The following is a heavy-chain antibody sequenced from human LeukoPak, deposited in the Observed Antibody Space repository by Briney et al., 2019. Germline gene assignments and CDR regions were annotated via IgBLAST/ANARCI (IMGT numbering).Heavy chain of an antibody. CDR3: ARENLVTYYDPSGPRYGLPDLDY. J-gene: IGHJ4*02. Sequence: LEASVKVSCTASKYTFTGYYVHGVRQAPGQGVEWMGWINPNTGGTNFARKFQGRVTMTRDTSISTAYMEFSRLQSNDTAVYYCARENLVTYYDPSGPRYGLPDLDYWGQGTLVIVSS. CDR2: INPNTGGT. V-gene: IGHV1-2*03. CDR1: KYTFTGYY. D-gene: IGHD3-22*01.